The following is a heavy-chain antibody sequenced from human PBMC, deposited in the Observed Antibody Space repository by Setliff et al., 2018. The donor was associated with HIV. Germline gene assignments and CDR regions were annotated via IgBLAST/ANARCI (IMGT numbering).Heavy chain of an antibody. Sequence: PSETLSLTCTVSGGSINSYYWSWIRQPPGKGLEWIGYIYATGSTNYNPSLKGRVTVSVDTAKNQFSLRLSSVTAADTAVYYCARHPPHDSPRPYYYYGMDVWGQGTTVTVSS. J-gene: IGHJ6*02. CDR2: IYATGST. V-gene: IGHV4-4*09. CDR1: GGSINSYY. D-gene: IGHD5-18*01. CDR3: ARHPPHDSPRPYYYYGMDV.